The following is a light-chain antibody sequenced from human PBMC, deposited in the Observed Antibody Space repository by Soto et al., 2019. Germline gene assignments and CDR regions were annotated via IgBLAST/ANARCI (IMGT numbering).Light chain of an antibody. Sequence: DIQMTQSPSSLSASVGDRVTIACRASQAISNYLAWYQQKPGKAPKLLINAASRLESGVPSRFSGGGSGTDFTLTITSLQPEDVATYYCQNYNSASFSFGPGTKVDIK. J-gene: IGKJ3*01. CDR2: AAS. CDR1: QAISNY. CDR3: QNYNSASFS. V-gene: IGKV1-27*01.